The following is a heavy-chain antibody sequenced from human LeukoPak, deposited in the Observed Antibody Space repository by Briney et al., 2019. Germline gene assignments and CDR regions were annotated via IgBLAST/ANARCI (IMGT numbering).Heavy chain of an antibody. CDR1: GGSISSSNYY. CDR2: IYYSGST. J-gene: IGHJ4*02. V-gene: IGHV4-39*01. CDR3: ARYSYGYPIDY. D-gene: IGHD5-18*01. Sequence: PSETLSLTCTVSGGSISSSNYYWGWIRQPPGKGLEWIGSIYYSGSTYYSPSHKSRVTISVDTSKNQFSLKLSSVTAADTAVYYCARYSYGYPIDYWGQGTLVTVSS.